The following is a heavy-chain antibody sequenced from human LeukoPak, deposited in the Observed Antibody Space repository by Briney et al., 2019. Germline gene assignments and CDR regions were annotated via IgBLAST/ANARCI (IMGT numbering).Heavy chain of an antibody. Sequence: SETLSLTCAVYGGSFSGYYWSWIRQPPGKGLEWIGEIIHRGSTNYNPSLKSRVTISVDTSKNQFSLKLSSVTAADTAVYYCARFGRATIFGVAPSYYYGMDVWGQGTTVTVSS. D-gene: IGHD3-3*01. CDR1: GGSFSGYY. J-gene: IGHJ6*02. V-gene: IGHV4-34*12. CDR2: IIHRGST. CDR3: ARFGRATIFGVAPSYYYGMDV.